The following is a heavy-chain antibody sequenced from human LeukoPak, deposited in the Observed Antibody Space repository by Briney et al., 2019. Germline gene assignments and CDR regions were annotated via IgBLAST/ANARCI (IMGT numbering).Heavy chain of an antibody. J-gene: IGHJ6*03. CDR3: ARAWAVTTSRIEYYYYMDV. D-gene: IGHD4-11*01. CDR2: IIPIFGTA. Sequence: SVKVSCKASGGTFSSYAISWVRQAPGQGLEWMGGIIPIFGTANYAQKFQGRVTITADESTSTAYMELSSLRSEDTAVYYCARAWAVTTSRIEYYYYMDVRGKGTTVTVSS. V-gene: IGHV1-69*01. CDR1: GGTFSSYA.